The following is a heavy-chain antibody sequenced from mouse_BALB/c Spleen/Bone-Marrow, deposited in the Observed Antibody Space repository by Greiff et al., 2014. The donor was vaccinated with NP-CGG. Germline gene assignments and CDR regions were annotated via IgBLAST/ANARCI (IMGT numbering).Heavy chain of an antibody. CDR2: IWAGGST. CDR1: GFSLTSYG. J-gene: IGHJ1*01. Sequence: VQVVESGPGLVAPSQSLSITCTVSGFSLTSYGVHWVRQPPGKGLEWLGVIWAGGSTNYNSALMSRLSISKDNSKSQVFLKMNRPQTDDTAMYHWARGGIYWYFDVWGAGTTVTVSS. V-gene: IGHV2-9*02. CDR3: ARGGIYWYFDV.